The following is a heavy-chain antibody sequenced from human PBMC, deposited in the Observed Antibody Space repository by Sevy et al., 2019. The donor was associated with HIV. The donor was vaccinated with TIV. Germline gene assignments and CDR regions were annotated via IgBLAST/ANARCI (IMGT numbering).Heavy chain of an antibody. V-gene: IGHV3-23*01. CDR1: EFAFYDYS. CDR3: AREGCTRPHDY. D-gene: IGHD2-8*01. CDR2: LSFGCGKI. Sequence: GGSLRLSCAASEFAFYDYSMSWIRQAPGKGLEWVATLSFGCGKINYADSVKGRFTISRDNSKNSFYLQMDNLRVEDMALYYCAREGCTRPHDYWGQGTRVTVSS. J-gene: IGHJ4*02.